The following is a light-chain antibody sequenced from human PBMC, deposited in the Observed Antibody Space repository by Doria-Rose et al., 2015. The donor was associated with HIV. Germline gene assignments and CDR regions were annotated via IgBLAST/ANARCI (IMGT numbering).Light chain of an antibody. J-gene: IGLJ1*01. CDR2: DVS. Sequence: SITISCTGTSSDVGGFGYVSWYQQHPGKAPKLMIYDVSNRPSGVSNRFSGSKSGDTASLIISGLQAEDEADYYCNSYTTSSTHNYVFG. CDR3: NSYTTSSTHNYV. CDR1: SSDVGGFGY. V-gene: IGLV2-14*03.